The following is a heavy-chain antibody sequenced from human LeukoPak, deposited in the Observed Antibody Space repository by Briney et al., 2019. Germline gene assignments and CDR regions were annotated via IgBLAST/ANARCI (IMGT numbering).Heavy chain of an antibody. CDR3: ATEVWFRADS. CDR1: GFTFSVYW. CDR2: IDQYGGQK. V-gene: IGHV3-7*05. J-gene: IGHJ4*02. Sequence: PGGSLRLSCAASGFTFSVYWMTWVRQAPGKGLEWVATIDQYGGQKNYVESVKGRFTISRDNVENSLFLQMNSLRADDTAVYYCATEVWFRADSWGQGTLVTVSS. D-gene: IGHD3-10*01.